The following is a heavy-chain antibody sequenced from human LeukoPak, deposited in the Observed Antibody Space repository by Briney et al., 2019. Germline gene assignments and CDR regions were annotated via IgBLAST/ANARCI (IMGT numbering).Heavy chain of an antibody. J-gene: IGHJ1*01. D-gene: IGHD3-22*01. V-gene: IGHV3-30*02. CDR3: AKETYYDSSGYWYFQH. Sequence: GGSLRLSCAASGFTFTSYWMSWVRQAPGKGLEWVAFIRYDGSNKYYADSVKGRFTISRDNSKNTLYLQMNSLRAEDTAVYYCAKETYYDSSGYWYFQHWGQGTLVTVSS. CDR1: GFTFTSYW. CDR2: IRYDGSNK.